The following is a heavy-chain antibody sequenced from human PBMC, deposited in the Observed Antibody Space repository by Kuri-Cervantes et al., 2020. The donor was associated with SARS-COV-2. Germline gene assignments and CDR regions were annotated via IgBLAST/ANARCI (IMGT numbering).Heavy chain of an antibody. D-gene: IGHD1-1*01. Sequence: GESLKISCAASGFTFSSYWMHWVRHAPGKGLVWVSRINSDGSSTTYADSVKGRFTISRDNAKNTLYLQMNSLRAEDTAVYYCANELGEIPFDIWGQGTMVTVSS. J-gene: IGHJ3*02. V-gene: IGHV3-74*01. CDR3: ANELGEIPFDI. CDR2: INSDGSST. CDR1: GFTFSSYW.